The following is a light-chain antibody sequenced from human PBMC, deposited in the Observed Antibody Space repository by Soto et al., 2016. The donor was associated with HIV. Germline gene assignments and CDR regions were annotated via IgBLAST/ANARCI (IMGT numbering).Light chain of an antibody. Sequence: DIQMTQSPSTLSASVGDRVTITCRASQSINSWLAWYQQKPGKAPKLLIYKASTLDSGVPSRFSGSASGTEFTLTISSLQPDDFATYYCQQFGNSPYTFGQGTKLEIK. V-gene: IGKV1-5*03. CDR3: QQFGNSPYT. CDR2: KAS. J-gene: IGKJ2*01. CDR1: QSINSW.